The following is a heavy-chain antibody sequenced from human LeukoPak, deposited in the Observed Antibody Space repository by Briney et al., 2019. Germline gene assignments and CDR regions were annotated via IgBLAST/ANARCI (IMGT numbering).Heavy chain of an antibody. CDR1: GYTFTSYG. J-gene: IGHJ4*02. CDR3: ARDIFGISRPSEF. V-gene: IGHV1-18*01. CDR2: ISAYNGNT. D-gene: IGHD3-3*01. Sequence: GVSVKVSCKASGYTFTSYGISWVRQAPGQGLEWMGWISAYNGNTNYAQKLQGRVTMTTDTSTSTAYMELSSLRSDDTALYYCARDIFGISRPSEFWGQGTLITVSS.